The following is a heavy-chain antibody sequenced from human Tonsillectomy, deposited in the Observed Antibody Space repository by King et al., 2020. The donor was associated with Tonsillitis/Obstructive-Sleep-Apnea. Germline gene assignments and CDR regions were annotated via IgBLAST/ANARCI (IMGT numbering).Heavy chain of an antibody. J-gene: IGHJ4*02. CDR3: ARGLHGSSTSCYLMDY. CDR1: GGSISSYY. V-gene: IGHV4-4*07. CDR2: IYTSGST. Sequence: VQLQESGPGLVKPSETLSLTCTVSGGSISSYYWSWIRQPAGKGLEWIGRIYTSGSTNYNPSLKSRVTMSVDTSQNQFSLKLSSVTAADTAVYYCARGLHGSSTSCYLMDYWGQGTLVTVSS. D-gene: IGHD2-2*01.